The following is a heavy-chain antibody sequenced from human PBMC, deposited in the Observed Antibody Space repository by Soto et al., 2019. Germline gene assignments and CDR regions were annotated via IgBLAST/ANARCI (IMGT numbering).Heavy chain of an antibody. Sequence: WTWIRQHPGTGLEWIGYISSSGRTYYNPSLKSRLTISLDTSENQFSLELTSVTAADTAIYYCARARQYYDCELDPWGQGTLVTVSS. V-gene: IGHV4-31*02. CDR3: ARARQYYDCELDP. CDR2: ISSSGRT. J-gene: IGHJ5*02. D-gene: IGHD3-9*01.